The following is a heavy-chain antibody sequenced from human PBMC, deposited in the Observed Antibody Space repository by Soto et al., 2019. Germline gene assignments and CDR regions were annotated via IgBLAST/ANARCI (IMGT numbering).Heavy chain of an antibody. V-gene: IGHV3-9*01. J-gene: IGHJ4*02. CDR3: ARGPYCSGGTCFSGHVTDPYYFDY. Sequence: EVQLVASGGGLVQPGRSLRLSCAASGFTFDDYAMHWVRQAPEKGLEWVSGISWNSVSIAYGDAVKGRFTISRDNAKNSLYLQMNSLTPEDTALYYCARGPYCSGGTCFSGHVTDPYYFDYWGQGTLVTVSS. D-gene: IGHD2-15*01. CDR2: ISWNSVSI. CDR1: GFTFDDYA.